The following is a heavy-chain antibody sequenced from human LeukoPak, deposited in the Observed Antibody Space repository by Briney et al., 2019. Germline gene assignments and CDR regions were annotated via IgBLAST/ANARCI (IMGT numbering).Heavy chain of an antibody. Sequence: GGSLRLSCAASGFTFSSYGMHWVRQAPGKGLEWVAVISYDGSNKYYADSVKGRFTISRDNSKNTLYLQMNSLRAEDTAVYYCAREFGYNYGTVWGRGTLVTVSS. CDR2: ISYDGSNK. V-gene: IGHV3-30*03. D-gene: IGHD5-18*01. CDR3: AREFGYNYGTV. CDR1: GFTFSSYG. J-gene: IGHJ4*02.